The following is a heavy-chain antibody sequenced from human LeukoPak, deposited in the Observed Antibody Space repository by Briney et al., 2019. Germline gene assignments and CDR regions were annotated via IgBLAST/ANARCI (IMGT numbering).Heavy chain of an antibody. CDR1: GYTFTGYY. CDR3: AKDLRGESKVYYYGMDV. Sequence: GASVKVSCKASGYTFTGYYMHWVRQAPGQGLGWRGWINPNSGGTNYAQKFQGRVTMTRDTSISTAYMELSRLRSDDPAVYYCAKDLRGESKVYYYGMDVWGQGTTVTVSS. V-gene: IGHV1-2*02. J-gene: IGHJ6*02. D-gene: IGHD2-21*01. CDR2: INPNSGGT.